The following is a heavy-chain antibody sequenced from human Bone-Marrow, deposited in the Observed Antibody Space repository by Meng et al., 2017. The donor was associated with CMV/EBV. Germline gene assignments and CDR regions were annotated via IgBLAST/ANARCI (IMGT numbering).Heavy chain of an antibody. CDR3: ARDPFVDDLGHFDP. V-gene: IGHV4-39*07. Sequence: SETLSLTCTVSGGSISGTRYYWAWIRQSPGKGLEWIGTIYVSGTTYYNPSLKSRVTISLDTSKNQFSLKLSSVTAADTAVYYCARDPFVDDLGHFDPWGQGTLVTFSS. J-gene: IGHJ5*02. CDR1: GGSISGTRYY. CDR2: IYVSGTT. D-gene: IGHD1-1*01.